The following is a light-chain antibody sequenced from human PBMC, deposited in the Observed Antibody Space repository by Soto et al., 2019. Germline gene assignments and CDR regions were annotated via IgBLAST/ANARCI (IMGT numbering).Light chain of an antibody. V-gene: IGLV2-14*01. J-gene: IGLJ1*01. CDR2: EVN. Sequence: QSALTQPASVSGSPGQSITGSCTGTSSDIGGYNYVSWYQHHPGIAPQLIIYEVNLRPSGVSDRFSASKSGDTASLPIAGLQAGDEADYYCCSYSTSNTHNYVFGTGTKLNVL. CDR1: SSDIGGYNY. CDR3: CSYSTSNTHNYV.